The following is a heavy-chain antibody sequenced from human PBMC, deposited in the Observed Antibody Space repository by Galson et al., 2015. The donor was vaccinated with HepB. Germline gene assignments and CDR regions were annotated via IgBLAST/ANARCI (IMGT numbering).Heavy chain of an antibody. CDR2: ISNSGDST. Sequence: CAASGFTFSSYAMSWVRQAPGKGLEWVSAISNSGDSTYYADSVKGRFTISRDKSKNTLYLQMNSLRAEDTAVYYCAKDVRYFHDSSGLDYWGQGTLVTVSS. V-gene: IGHV3-23*01. CDR3: AKDVRYFHDSSGLDY. D-gene: IGHD3-22*01. J-gene: IGHJ4*02. CDR1: GFTFSSYA.